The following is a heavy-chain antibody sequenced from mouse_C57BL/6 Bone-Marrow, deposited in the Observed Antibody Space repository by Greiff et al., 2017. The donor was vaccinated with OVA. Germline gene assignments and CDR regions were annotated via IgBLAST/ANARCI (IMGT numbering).Heavy chain of an antibody. D-gene: IGHD2-1*01. Sequence: VQLQQSGPELVKPGASVKISCKASGYTFTDYYMNWVKQSHGKSLEWIGDINPNNGGTSYNQKFKGKATLTVDKSSSTAYMELRSLTSEDSAVYYCARWDGNYGASYWYFDVWGTGTTVTVSS. CDR1: GYTFTDYY. CDR3: ARWDGNYGASYWYFDV. CDR2: INPNNGGT. J-gene: IGHJ1*03. V-gene: IGHV1-26*01.